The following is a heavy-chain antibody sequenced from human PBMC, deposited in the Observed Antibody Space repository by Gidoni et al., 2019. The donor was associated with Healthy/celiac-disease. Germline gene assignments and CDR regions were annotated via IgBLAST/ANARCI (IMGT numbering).Heavy chain of an antibody. CDR3: ARVEAVAGPDELDY. V-gene: IGHV1-2*02. CDR2: INPNRGGT. D-gene: IGHD6-19*01. J-gene: IGHJ4*02. Sequence: QVQLVQSGAEVKKPGASVQVSCKASGSTFTGYYMHWVRQAPGQGLEWMGWINPNRGGTNYAQKFQGRVTMTRDTSISTAYMELSRLRSDDTAVYYCARVEAVAGPDELDYWGQGTLVTVSS. CDR1: GSTFTGYY.